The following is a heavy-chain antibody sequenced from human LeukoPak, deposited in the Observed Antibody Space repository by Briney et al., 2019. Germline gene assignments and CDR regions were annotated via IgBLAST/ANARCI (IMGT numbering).Heavy chain of an antibody. CDR1: GYTFTGYY. D-gene: IGHD3-16*01. J-gene: IGHJ4*02. CDR2: INPNSGGT. Sequence: GASVKVSCKASGYTFTGYYTHWVRQAPGQGLEWMGWINPNSGGTNYAQKFQGRVTMTRDTSISTAYMELSRLRSDDTAVYYCARTSDLWGETDYWGQGTLVTVSS. V-gene: IGHV1-2*02. CDR3: ARTSDLWGETDY.